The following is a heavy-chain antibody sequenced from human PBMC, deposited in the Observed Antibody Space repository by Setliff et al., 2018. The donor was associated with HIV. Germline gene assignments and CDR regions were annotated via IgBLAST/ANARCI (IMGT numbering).Heavy chain of an antibody. CDR1: GGSINSHY. CDR3: ARGGYRSKWYSWFDP. D-gene: IGHD2-2*01. V-gene: IGHV4-59*11. J-gene: IGHJ5*01. Sequence: SETLSLTCTVSGGSINSHYWSWIRQPPGKGPEYIGYIYFTGITNYNPSLQCRVTISIDTTKKQLFLRVRSVTAADTAVYYCARGGYRSKWYSWFDPWGQGTLVTVSS. CDR2: IYFTGIT.